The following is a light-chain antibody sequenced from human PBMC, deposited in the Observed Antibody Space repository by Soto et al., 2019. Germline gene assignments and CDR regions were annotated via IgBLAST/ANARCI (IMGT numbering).Light chain of an antibody. J-gene: IGLJ1*01. V-gene: IGLV1-40*01. CDR2: GNS. CDR3: QSYDSSLSGYV. CDR1: SSNIGAGYD. Sequence: QSVLTQPPSVSGAPGQRVTISCTGSSSNIGAGYDVHWYQQLPGTAPKLLIYGNSNRPSGVPDRFSGSKSGTSASLAITGLRAEDEADYYCQSYDSSLSGYVFGTGTEVTVL.